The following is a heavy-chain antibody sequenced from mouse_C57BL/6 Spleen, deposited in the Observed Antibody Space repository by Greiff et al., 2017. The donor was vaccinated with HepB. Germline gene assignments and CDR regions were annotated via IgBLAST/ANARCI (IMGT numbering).Heavy chain of an antibody. V-gene: IGHV2-5*01. Sequence: VMLVESGPGLVQPSQSLSITCTVSGFSLTSYGVHWVRQSPGKGLEWLGVIWRGGSTDYNAAFMSRLSITKDNSKSQVFFKMNSLQADDTAIYYCATITGTGAYYYAMDYWGQGTSVTVSS. D-gene: IGHD4-1*01. CDR1: GFSLTSYG. J-gene: IGHJ4*01. CDR2: IWRGGST. CDR3: ATITGTGAYYYAMDY.